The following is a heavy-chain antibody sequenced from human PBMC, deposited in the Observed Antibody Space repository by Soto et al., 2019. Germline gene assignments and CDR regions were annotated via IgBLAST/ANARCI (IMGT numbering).Heavy chain of an antibody. CDR2: IYYSGST. CDR1: GGSISSGGYY. CDR3: ARVRPSWSDP. V-gene: IGHV4-31*03. Sequence: SETLSLTCTVSGGSISSGGYYWSWIRQHPGKGLEWIGYIYYSGSTYYNPSLKSRVTISVDTSKNQFSLKLSSVPAADTAVYYCARVRPSWSDPWGQGTLVTVSS. J-gene: IGHJ5*02.